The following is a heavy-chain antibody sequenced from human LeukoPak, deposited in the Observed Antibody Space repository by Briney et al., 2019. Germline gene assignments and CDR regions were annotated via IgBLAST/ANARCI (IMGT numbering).Heavy chain of an antibody. CDR2: ISAYNGNT. CDR1: GYTFTSYG. J-gene: IGHJ6*02. CDR3: ARNEVVVVSYGMDV. D-gene: IGHD3-22*01. Sequence: ASVKVSCKASGYTFTSYGISWVRQAPGQGLEWMGWISAYNGNTNYAQKLQGRVTMTTDTSTSTAYMELRSLRSEDTAVYYCARNEVVVVSYGMDVWGQGTTVTVSS. V-gene: IGHV1-18*01.